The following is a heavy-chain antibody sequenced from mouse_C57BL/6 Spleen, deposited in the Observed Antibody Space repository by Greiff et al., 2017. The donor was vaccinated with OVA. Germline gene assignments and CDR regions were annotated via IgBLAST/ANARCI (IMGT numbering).Heavy chain of an antibody. CDR1: GFTITNTY. V-gene: IGHV14-3*01. Sequence: VQLQQSVAELVKPGASVKLSCTASGFTITNTYMHWVKQRPEQGLEWIGRIDPANGNTKYAPKFQGKAPLTAATSSNTAYLQISSLTTENTAIYEGGRRGSDYDWYFDVWGKGTTVTVSA. D-gene: IGHD2-4*01. CDR3: GRRGSDYDWYFDV. J-gene: IGHJ1*03. CDR2: IDPANGNT.